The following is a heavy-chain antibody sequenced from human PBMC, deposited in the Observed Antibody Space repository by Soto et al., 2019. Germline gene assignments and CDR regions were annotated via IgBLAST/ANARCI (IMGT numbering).Heavy chain of an antibody. V-gene: IGHV4-59*01. CDR1: GGSISSYY. CDR3: AISMVRGVFDY. D-gene: IGHD3-10*01. CDR2: IYYSGST. Sequence: SETLSLTCTVSGGSISSYYWSWIRQPPGKGLEWIGYIYYSGSTNYNPSLKSRVTISVDTSKNQFSLKLSSVTAADTAVYYCAISMVRGVFDYWGQGXLVTVYS. J-gene: IGHJ4*02.